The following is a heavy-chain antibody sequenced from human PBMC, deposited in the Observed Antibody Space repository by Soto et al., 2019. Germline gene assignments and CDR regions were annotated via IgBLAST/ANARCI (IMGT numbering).Heavy chain of an antibody. CDR2: IFPHDSDT. CDR3: ARRVSGWYFDL. D-gene: IGHD6-19*01. V-gene: IGHV5-51*01. Sequence: PGESLKISCRVSGYIFTDYWIGWVRQMPGKGLDWIGFIFPHDSDTKYSPSFQGQVTMSVDKSSNTAYLQWSGLKASDTAMYFCARRVSGWYFDLWGQGTLVTVSS. J-gene: IGHJ4*02. CDR1: GYIFTDYW.